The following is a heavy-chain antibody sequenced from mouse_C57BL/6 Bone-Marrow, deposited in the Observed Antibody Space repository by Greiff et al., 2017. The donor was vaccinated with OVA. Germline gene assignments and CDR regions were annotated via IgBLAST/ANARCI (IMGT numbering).Heavy chain of an antibody. CDR2: IWSGGSK. CDR1: GFSLTSYG. CDR3: DRNRYNYHWYFDV. V-gene: IGHV2-2*01. J-gene: IGHJ1*03. D-gene: IGHD2-4*01. Sequence: QVQLQQSGPGLVQPSQSLSITCTVSGFSLTSYGVHWVRQSPGKGLEWLGVIWSGGSKDYNAAFISRLSISKDNSKSQIFFNMNILQADDTAIYYCDRNRYNYHWYFDVWGTGTTVTVSS.